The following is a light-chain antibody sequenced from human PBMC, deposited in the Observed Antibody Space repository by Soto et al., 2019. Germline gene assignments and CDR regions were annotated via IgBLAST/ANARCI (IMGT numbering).Light chain of an antibody. J-gene: IGLJ3*02. CDR1: SRDVGSYNL. Sequence: QSALTQPASVSGSPGQSIAISCTGTSRDVGSYNLVSWYQQHPGKAPKLMIYEVSKRPSGVSNRFSGSKSGNTASLTISGFQAEDEADYYCCSYAGSSTWFGGGTQLTVL. CDR2: EVS. V-gene: IGLV2-23*02. CDR3: CSYAGSSTW.